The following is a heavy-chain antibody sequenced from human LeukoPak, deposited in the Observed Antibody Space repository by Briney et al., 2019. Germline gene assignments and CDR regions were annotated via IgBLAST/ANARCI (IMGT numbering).Heavy chain of an antibody. D-gene: IGHD2-2*01. Sequence: PGGSLRLSCAASGFTFSSYAMSWVRQAPGKGLEWVSTITGGGSTTYYADSVKGRFTISRDNSKNTLYLQMNSLRAEDTAVYYCAKSGHRPVVPAAEFDYWGQGTLVTVSS. CDR3: AKSGHRPVVPAAEFDY. CDR1: GFTFSSYA. V-gene: IGHV3-23*01. CDR2: ITGGGSTT. J-gene: IGHJ4*02.